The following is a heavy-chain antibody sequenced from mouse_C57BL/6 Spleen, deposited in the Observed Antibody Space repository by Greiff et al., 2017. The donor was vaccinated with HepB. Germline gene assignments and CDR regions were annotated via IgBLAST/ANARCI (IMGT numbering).Heavy chain of an antibody. Sequence: VQLQQSGPELVKPGASVKIPCKASGYTFTDYNMDWVKQSHGKSLEWIGDINPNNGGTIYNQKFKGKATLTVDKSSSTAYMELRSLTSEDTAVYYCAREGLLLRGYAMDYWGQGTSVTVSS. J-gene: IGHJ4*01. D-gene: IGHD1-1*01. CDR1: GYTFTDYN. V-gene: IGHV1-18*01. CDR3: AREGLLLRGYAMDY. CDR2: INPNNGGT.